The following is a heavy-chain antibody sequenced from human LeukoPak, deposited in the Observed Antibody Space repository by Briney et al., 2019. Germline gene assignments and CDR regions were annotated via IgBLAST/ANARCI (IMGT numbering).Heavy chain of an antibody. Sequence: PSETLSLTCTVSGGSITSSSYYWGWIRRPPGKGLEWIGSMYSGRTYYNPSLKSRVTISVDTSKNHFSLKLSSVTAADTAVYYCARDGHHYYDSSGYPDYWGQGTLVTVSS. CDR1: GGSITSSSYY. J-gene: IGHJ4*02. CDR3: ARDGHHYYDSSGYPDY. V-gene: IGHV4-39*07. CDR2: MYSGRT. D-gene: IGHD3-22*01.